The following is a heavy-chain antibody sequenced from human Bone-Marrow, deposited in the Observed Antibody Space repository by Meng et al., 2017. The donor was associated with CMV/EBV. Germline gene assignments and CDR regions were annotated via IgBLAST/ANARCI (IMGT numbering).Heavy chain of an antibody. D-gene: IGHD3-10*01. Sequence: TCTVSGGSISSSSSYWGWIRQPPGKGLEWIGSIYYSGSTYYNPSLKSRVTISVDTSKNQFSLKLSSVTAADTAVYYCARQSGEVRDYWGQGTLVTVSS. CDR2: IYYSGST. CDR3: ARQSGEVRDY. J-gene: IGHJ4*02. V-gene: IGHV4-39*01. CDR1: GGSISSSSSY.